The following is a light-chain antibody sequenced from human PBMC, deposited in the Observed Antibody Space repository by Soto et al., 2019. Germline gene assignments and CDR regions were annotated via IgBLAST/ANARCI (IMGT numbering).Light chain of an antibody. CDR2: GAS. J-gene: IGKJ2*01. CDR3: QQYNNWPYT. V-gene: IGKV3-15*01. Sequence: EIMMTQSPATLSVSPGERATLSCWSSQSISSNLAWYQHKRGQAPRLLFYGASTRTTGVPARFSGSGSGTGFTLTISSLQSEDFATYCCQQYNNWPYTFGQGTKLEIK. CDR1: QSISSN.